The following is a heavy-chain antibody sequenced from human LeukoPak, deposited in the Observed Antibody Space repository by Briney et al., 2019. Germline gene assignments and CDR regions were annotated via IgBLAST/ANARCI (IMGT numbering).Heavy chain of an antibody. Sequence: GGSLRLSCAASGFTFSDYYMSWIRQAPGKGLEWVSYISRGGSAVYYADSVKGRFTISRDNTKNSLYLQMNSLRAEDTAVYYCAKERLVGGYVWGQGTLVTVSS. D-gene: IGHD1-26*01. V-gene: IGHV3-11*01. CDR3: AKERLVGGYV. CDR1: GFTFSDYY. J-gene: IGHJ4*02. CDR2: ISRGGSAV.